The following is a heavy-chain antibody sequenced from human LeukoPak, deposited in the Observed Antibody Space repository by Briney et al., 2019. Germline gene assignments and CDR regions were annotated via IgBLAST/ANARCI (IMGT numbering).Heavy chain of an antibody. D-gene: IGHD6-19*01. CDR1: GFTFSSYS. Sequence: GGSLRLSCAASGFTFSSYSMNWVRQAPGKGLEWVSSISSSSTYISYADSVKGRFTISRDNAKDSLYLQMNSLRAEDTAVYYCARVSYSSGATNGPPANWGQGTLVTVSS. CDR3: ARVSYSSGATNGPPAN. CDR2: ISSSSTYI. V-gene: IGHV3-21*01. J-gene: IGHJ1*01.